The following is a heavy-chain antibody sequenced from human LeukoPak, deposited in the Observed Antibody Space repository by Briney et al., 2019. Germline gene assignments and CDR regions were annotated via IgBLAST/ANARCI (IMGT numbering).Heavy chain of an antibody. D-gene: IGHD2-2*02. V-gene: IGHV1-3*01. CDR1: GYTFTSFD. CDR3: ASGYCSSTSCYIIPYYYYGMDV. J-gene: IGHJ6*02. Sequence: ASVKVSCKASGYTFTSFDINWVRQATGQGLEWMGWINAGNGNTKYSQKFQGRVTITRDTSASTAYMELSSLRSEDTAVYYCASGYCSSTSCYIIPYYYYGMDVWGQGTTVTVSS. CDR2: INAGNGNT.